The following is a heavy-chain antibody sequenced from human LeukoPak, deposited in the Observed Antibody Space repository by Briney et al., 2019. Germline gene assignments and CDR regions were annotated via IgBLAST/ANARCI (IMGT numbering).Heavy chain of an antibody. CDR3: ATYSTSSRAGFEY. Sequence: GGSLRLSCAASGRTFSSYDMNWVRQAPGKGLEWVSYVSRSGTTIYYADSVKGRFTISRDNAKNSLYLQMNSRTAEDTAVYYCATYSTSSRAGFEYWGQGTLVTVSS. V-gene: IGHV3-48*03. CDR2: VSRSGTTI. CDR1: GRTFSSYD. J-gene: IGHJ4*02. D-gene: IGHD6-6*01.